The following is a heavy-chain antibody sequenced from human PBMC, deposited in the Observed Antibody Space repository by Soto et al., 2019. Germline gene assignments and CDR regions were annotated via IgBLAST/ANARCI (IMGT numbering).Heavy chain of an antibody. CDR2: AYYTGST. V-gene: IGHV4-39*07. D-gene: IGHD3-22*01. CDR3: ARGFYDARGYSAQFDS. Sequence: PSETLSLTCTVSGGSISSTRYYWGWIRQPPGKGPEWIGTAYYTGSTYYNPSLESRVTMSTDTSKNQVSLKLRSMTAADSALYYCARGFYDARGYSAQFDSWGQGTQVTVS. J-gene: IGHJ4*02. CDR1: GGSISSTRYY.